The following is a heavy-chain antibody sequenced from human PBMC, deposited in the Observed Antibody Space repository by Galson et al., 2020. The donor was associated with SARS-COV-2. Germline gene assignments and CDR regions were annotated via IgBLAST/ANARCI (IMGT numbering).Heavy chain of an antibody. D-gene: IGHD4-4*01. V-gene: IGHV7-4-1*02. CDR2: INTNTGNP. CDR3: ARDRNSAAPNYYYYYMDV. CDR1: GYTFTSYA. J-gene: IGHJ6*03. Sequence: AASVKVSCQASGYTFTSYAMNWVRQAPGQGLEWMGWINTNTGNPTYAQRFTGRFVFSLDTSVSTAYLQISSLKAEDTAVYYCARDRNSAAPNYYYYYMDVWGKGTTVTVSS.